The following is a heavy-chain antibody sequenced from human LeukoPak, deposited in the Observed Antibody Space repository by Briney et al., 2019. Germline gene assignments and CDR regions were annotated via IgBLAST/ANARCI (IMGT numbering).Heavy chain of an antibody. Sequence: PSETLSLTCTVSGGSISSSSYYLGWIRQPPGKGLEWIGYIYYSGSTNYNPSLKSRVTISVDTSKNQFSLKMSSVTAADTAVYYCARDSPDSCWYLYFDYWGQGTLVTVSS. D-gene: IGHD6-13*01. V-gene: IGHV4-61*01. CDR1: GGSISSSSYY. CDR2: IYYSGST. J-gene: IGHJ4*02. CDR3: ARDSPDSCWYLYFDY.